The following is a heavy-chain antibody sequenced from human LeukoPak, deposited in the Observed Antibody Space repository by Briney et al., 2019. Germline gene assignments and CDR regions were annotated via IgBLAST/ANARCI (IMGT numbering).Heavy chain of an antibody. CDR3: ARDFFVGYCSGGSCSGEVDY. V-gene: IGHV1-8*01. D-gene: IGHD2-15*01. CDR1: GYTFTSYD. J-gene: IGHJ4*02. CDR2: MNPNSGNT. Sequence: ASVKVSCKASGYTFTSYDINWVRQATGQGLEWMGWMNPNSGNTGYAQKFQGRVTMTRNTSISTAYMELSSLRSEDTAVYYCARDFFVGYCSGGSCSGEVDYWGQGTLVTVSS.